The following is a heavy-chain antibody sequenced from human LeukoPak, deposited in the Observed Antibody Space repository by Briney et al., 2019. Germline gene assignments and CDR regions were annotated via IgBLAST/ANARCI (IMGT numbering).Heavy chain of an antibody. J-gene: IGHJ6*02. CDR3: ARALDSEWFGELSVDV. V-gene: IGHV3-74*01. D-gene: IGHD3-10*01. CDR1: GFTFSSYW. Sequence: GGSLRLSCAASGFTFSSYWMHWVRQAPGKGLVWFSRINSDGSSTSYADSVKGRFTISRDNAKNTLYLQMNSLRAEDTAVYYCARALDSEWFGELSVDVWGQGTTVTVSS. CDR2: INSDGSST.